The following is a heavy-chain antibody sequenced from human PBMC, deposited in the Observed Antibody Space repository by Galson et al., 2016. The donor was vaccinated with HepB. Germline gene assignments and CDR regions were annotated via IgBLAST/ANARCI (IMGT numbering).Heavy chain of an antibody. D-gene: IGHD1-14*01. CDR2: VFHTGRF. Sequence: ETLSLTCNVSGGSIKAYYWAWIRQPPGKGLEWIGNVFHTGRFNYNPSLKSRVTISFDTSKSQISLMLGSMTAADTAAYFCARVSAGTYFDYWGQGTLGTVSS. V-gene: IGHV4-59*01. CDR3: ARVSAGTYFDY. J-gene: IGHJ4*02. CDR1: GGSIKAYY.